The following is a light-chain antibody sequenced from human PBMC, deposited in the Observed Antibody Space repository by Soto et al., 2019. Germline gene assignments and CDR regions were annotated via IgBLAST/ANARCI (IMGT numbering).Light chain of an antibody. Sequence: QSALTQPASVSGSPGQSITISCTGTSSDVGGYNYVSWYQQHPGKAPKFMIYEVSNRPSGVSNGFSGSKSGSTASLTISGCQAEDEADYYCSSYTRSSIDYVFGTGTKLTVL. CDR3: SSYTRSSIDYV. J-gene: IGLJ1*01. V-gene: IGLV2-14*01. CDR1: SSDVGGYNY. CDR2: EVS.